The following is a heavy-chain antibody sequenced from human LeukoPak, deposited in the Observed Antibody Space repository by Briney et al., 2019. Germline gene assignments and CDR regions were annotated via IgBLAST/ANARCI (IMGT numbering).Heavy chain of an antibody. CDR3: ERRVAGVDC. CDR2: MNPNNGNT. D-gene: IGHD6-19*01. CDR1: GYTFSSYD. V-gene: IGHV1-8*01. J-gene: IGHJ4*02. Sequence: ASVNVSCKASGYTFSSYDINWVRQAAGQGLEWVGWMNPNNGNTGYAQKFQGRVTMTRNTSISTAYMELSSLTSEDTAVYCCERRVAGVDCWGQGTLVTVSS.